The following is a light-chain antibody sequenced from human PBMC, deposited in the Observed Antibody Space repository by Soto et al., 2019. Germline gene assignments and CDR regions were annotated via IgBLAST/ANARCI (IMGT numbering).Light chain of an antibody. Sequence: QSVLTQPASVSGSPGQSITISCTGTRSDVGGYGFVSWYQQHPGKAPRVVLYEVTNRPSGVSDRFSGSKSGNTASLTISGLQAEDEADYYCCSYVGSKTYVFGTGTKV. CDR3: CSYVGSKTYV. CDR1: RSDVGGYGF. V-gene: IGLV2-14*01. J-gene: IGLJ1*01. CDR2: EVT.